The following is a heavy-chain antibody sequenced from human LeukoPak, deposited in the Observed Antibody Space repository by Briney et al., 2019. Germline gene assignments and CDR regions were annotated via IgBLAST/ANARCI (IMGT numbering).Heavy chain of an antibody. CDR1: GFTCSDYY. Sequence: GGCLRLSCAASGFTCSDYYMSWIRQAPGKGLEWVSYISSSGSTIYYADSVKGRFTISRDNAKNSLYLQMNSLRAEDTAVYYCARRIAAAGEPYYYYGMDVWGQGTTVTVSS. CDR3: ARRIAAAGEPYYYYGMDV. J-gene: IGHJ6*02. CDR2: ISSSGSTI. V-gene: IGHV3-11*01. D-gene: IGHD6-13*01.